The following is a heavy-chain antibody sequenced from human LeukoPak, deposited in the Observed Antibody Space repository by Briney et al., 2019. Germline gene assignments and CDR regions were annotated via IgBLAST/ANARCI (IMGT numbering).Heavy chain of an antibody. V-gene: IGHV3-33*08. Sequence: PGGSLRLSCVASAFTFSSYGMHWVRQAPGKGLEWVAIIWSDGINKYYADSVKGRFTISRDNSKNTLYLQMNSLRAEDTAVYYCARETYAVRGVDYWGQGTLVTVSS. J-gene: IGHJ4*02. CDR3: ARETYAVRGVDY. CDR1: AFTFSSYG. CDR2: IWSDGINK. D-gene: IGHD3-10*01.